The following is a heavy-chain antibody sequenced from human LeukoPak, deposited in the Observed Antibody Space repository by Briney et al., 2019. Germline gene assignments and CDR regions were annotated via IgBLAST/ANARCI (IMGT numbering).Heavy chain of an antibody. CDR3: ARDLSPITIFGVALDY. Sequence: SVNVSCKASGGTFSSYAISWVRQAPGQGLEWMGGIIPIFGTANYAQKFQGRVTITADESTSTAYMELSSLRSEDTAVYYCARDLSPITIFGVALDYWGQGTLVTVSS. CDR1: GGTFSSYA. V-gene: IGHV1-69*13. D-gene: IGHD3-3*01. CDR2: IIPIFGTA. J-gene: IGHJ4*02.